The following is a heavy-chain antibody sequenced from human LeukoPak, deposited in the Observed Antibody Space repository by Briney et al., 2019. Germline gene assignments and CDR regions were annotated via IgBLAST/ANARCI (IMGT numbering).Heavy chain of an antibody. D-gene: IGHD1-26*01. CDR1: GYSFTSYW. J-gene: IGHJ5*02. CDR3: ARLREWAVANWFDP. Sequence: GESLKISCKGSGYSFTSYWIGWVRQMPGKGLEWMGIIYPGDSETRYSPSFQGQVTISVDKSISTAYLQWSSLKASDTGMYYCARLREWAVANWFDPWGQGTLVTVSS. V-gene: IGHV5-51*01. CDR2: IYPGDSET.